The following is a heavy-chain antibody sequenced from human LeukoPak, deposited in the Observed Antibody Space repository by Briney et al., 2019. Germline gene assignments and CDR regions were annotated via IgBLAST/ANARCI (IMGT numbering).Heavy chain of an antibody. CDR2: MNSKSGGT. J-gene: IGHJ5*02. CDR1: GYTFTDHY. D-gene: IGHD1-7*01. CDR3: ARGTGTSWFDV. V-gene: IGHV1-2*02. Sequence: EASVKVSCKASGYTFTDHYMHWVRQAPGQGLEWMGWMNSKSGGTNYAQKFQGRVTLTRDTSISTAYMDLSSLTSDDTAVYYCARGTGTSWFDVWGQGTLVTVSS.